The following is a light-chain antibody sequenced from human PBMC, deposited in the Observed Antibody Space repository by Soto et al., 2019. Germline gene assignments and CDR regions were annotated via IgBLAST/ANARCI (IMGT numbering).Light chain of an antibody. V-gene: IGLV2-14*01. Sequence: QSALAQPASVPGSPGQSITISCTGTSSDFGVYNYVSWYRQYPGRAPKVLIVEVSNRPSGVSNRFSGSKSGNTASLTISGLQAEDEADYYCSSYTTSATYVFGTGTKVTVL. CDR3: SSYTTSATYV. CDR2: EVS. J-gene: IGLJ1*01. CDR1: SSDFGVYNY.